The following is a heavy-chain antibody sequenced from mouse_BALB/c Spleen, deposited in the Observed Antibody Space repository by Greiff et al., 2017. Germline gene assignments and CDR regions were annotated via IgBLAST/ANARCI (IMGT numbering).Heavy chain of an antibody. V-gene: IGHV1S132*01. CDR2: IFPGTGTT. CDR3: ARSGGKRDYFDY. Sequence: VQRVESGAELVKPGASVKLSCKTSGYTFTSYWIQWVKQRPGQGLGWIGEIFPGTGTTYYNEKFKGKATLTIDTSSSTAYMQLSSLTSEDSAVYFCARSGGKRDYFDYWGQGTTLTVAS. D-gene: IGHD2-1*01. J-gene: IGHJ2*01. CDR1: GYTFTSYW.